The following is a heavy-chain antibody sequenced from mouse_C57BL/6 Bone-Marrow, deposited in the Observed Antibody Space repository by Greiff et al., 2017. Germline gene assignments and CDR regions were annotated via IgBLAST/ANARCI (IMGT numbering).Heavy chain of an antibody. D-gene: IGHD1-1*01. Sequence: EVKVVESGGGLVKPGGSLKLSCAASGFTFSSYAMSWVRQTPEKRLEWVATISDGGSYTYYPDNVKGRFTISRDNAKNNLYLQMSHLKSEDTAMYYCARDEEYYYGSSYFDYWGQGTTLTVSS. V-gene: IGHV5-4*01. CDR1: GFTFSSYA. J-gene: IGHJ2*01. CDR3: ARDEEYYYGSSYFDY. CDR2: ISDGGSYT.